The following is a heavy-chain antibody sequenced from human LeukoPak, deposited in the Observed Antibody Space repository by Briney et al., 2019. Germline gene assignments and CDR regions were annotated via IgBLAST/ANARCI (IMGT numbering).Heavy chain of an antibody. V-gene: IGHV3-23*01. CDR3: AKLSSVSSHDFDS. J-gene: IGHJ4*02. CDR1: GFTFSTYA. CDR2: ISNGGGIT. Sequence: GGSLRLSCAASGFTFSTYAMTWVRQAPGKGLDWVSVISNGGGITDYADSVKGRFTISRDNSKNTLDLEMNSLRAEDTALYYCAKLSSVSSHDFDSWGQGKLVTVSS. D-gene: IGHD3-22*01.